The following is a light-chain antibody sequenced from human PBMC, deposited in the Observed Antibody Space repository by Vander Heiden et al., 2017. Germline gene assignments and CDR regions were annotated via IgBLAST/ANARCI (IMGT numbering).Light chain of an antibody. CDR3: QQYDNLHT. Sequence: DIQMTQSPSSLSASEGDRVTITCQASQDISNYLNWYQQKPGKAPKLLIYDASNLETGVPSRFSGSGSGTDFTFTISSLQPEDIATYYCQQYDNLHTFGQGTKLEIK. CDR1: QDISNY. CDR2: DAS. V-gene: IGKV1-33*01. J-gene: IGKJ2*01.